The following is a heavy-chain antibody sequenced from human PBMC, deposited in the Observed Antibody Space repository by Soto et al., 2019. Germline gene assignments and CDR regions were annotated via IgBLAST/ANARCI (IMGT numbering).Heavy chain of an antibody. J-gene: IGHJ4*02. Sequence: SEALFLTWTVSGGSVSSIFYYWGWVRQPPGKGLEWIGSFYYSGSTYYNPSLKSRVTISVDTSKNQFSLKLSSVTAADTAVYYCARHTPAISISDHWGQGTLVTVSS. V-gene: IGHV4-39*01. CDR2: FYYSGST. D-gene: IGHD2-15*01. CDR1: GGSVSSIFYY. CDR3: ARHTPAISISDH.